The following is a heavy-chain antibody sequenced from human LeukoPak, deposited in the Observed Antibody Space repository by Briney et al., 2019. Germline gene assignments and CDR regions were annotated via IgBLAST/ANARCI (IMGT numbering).Heavy chain of an antibody. J-gene: IGHJ4*02. CDR1: GFPFYNAW. V-gene: IGHV3-15*01. CDR3: SSRARGY. CDR2: IKTKTDGGTT. Sequence: PGGSLGLSCAASGFPFYNAWMSWVRQTPGKGLEWVGRIKTKTDGGTTDYAAPVKGRFTISRDDSKNTLYLQMNSLKTEDTAVYYCSSRARGYWGQGILVTVSS.